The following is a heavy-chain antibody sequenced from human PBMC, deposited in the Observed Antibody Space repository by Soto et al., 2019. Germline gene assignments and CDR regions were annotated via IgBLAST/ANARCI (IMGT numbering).Heavy chain of an antibody. J-gene: IGHJ6*02. D-gene: IGHD3-9*01. V-gene: IGHV3-23*01. Sequence: EVQLLESGGGLVQPGGSLRLSCAASGFTFSSYAMSWVRQAPGKGLEWVSAISGSGGSTYYADSVKGRFTISRDNSKNTLYLQMNSLSAEDTAVYYCAKANFDWLLLTYGMDVWGQGTTVTVSS. CDR2: ISGSGGST. CDR3: AKANFDWLLLTYGMDV. CDR1: GFTFSSYA.